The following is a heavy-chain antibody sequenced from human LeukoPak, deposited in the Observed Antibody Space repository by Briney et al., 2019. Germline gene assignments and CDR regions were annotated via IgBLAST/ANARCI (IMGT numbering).Heavy chain of an antibody. CDR1: GFTVSSNY. D-gene: IGHD4-17*01. Sequence: PGGSLRLSCAASGFTVSSNYMSWVRQAPGKGLEWVSVIYSGGSTYYADPVKGRFTISRDNSKNTLYLQMNSLRAEDTAVYYCARSLGGAVTTEAFDYWGQGTLVTVSS. J-gene: IGHJ4*02. V-gene: IGHV3-53*01. CDR3: ARSLGGAVTTEAFDY. CDR2: IYSGGST.